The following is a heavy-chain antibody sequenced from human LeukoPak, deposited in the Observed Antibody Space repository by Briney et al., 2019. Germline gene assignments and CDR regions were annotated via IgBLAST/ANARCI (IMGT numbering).Heavy chain of an antibody. CDR3: ARGFDSKSTYFDY. J-gene: IGHJ4*02. Sequence: SETLSLSCTVSGGSISNYYWNWIRQPPGKGLEWIGYIYYSGSTNYNPSLKSRVTISLDTSKNQFSLRPTSVSAADTAVYYCARGFDSKSTYFDYWGQGTLLTVSS. V-gene: IGHV4-59*01. D-gene: IGHD5-12*01. CDR2: IYYSGST. CDR1: GGSISNYY.